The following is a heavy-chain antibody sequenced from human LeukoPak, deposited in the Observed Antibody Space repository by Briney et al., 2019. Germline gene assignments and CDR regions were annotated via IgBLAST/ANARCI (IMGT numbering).Heavy chain of an antibody. V-gene: IGHV4-61*02. CDR1: GASVSTTAYF. CDR3: ASYREAYDLYPHGLDV. D-gene: IGHD5-24*01. CDR2: IYASGNT. Sequence: SETLSLTCSVSGASVSTTAYFWNWIRQPAGEGLEWIGRIYASGNTHYNPSLKSRVTMSLDTSKDQFSLTMNSVTAADSAVYFCASYREAYDLYPHGLDVWGRGTVVTVSS. J-gene: IGHJ3*01.